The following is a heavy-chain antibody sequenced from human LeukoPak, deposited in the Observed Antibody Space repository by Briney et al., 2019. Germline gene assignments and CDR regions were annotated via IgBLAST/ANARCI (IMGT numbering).Heavy chain of an antibody. CDR1: GFTFSSYA. J-gene: IGHJ4*02. CDR3: AKDGLPASYGSESLTY. D-gene: IGHD3-10*01. V-gene: IGHV3-23*01. Sequence: GGSLRLSCAASGFTFSSYAMSWVRQAPGKGLEWVSAISGSGGSTYYADSVKGRFTISRDNSKNTLYLQMNSLRAEDTAVYYCAKDGLPASYGSESLTYWGQGTLVTVSS. CDR2: ISGSGGST.